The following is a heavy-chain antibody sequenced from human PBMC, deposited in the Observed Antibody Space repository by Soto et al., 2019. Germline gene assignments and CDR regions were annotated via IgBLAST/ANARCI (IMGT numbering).Heavy chain of an antibody. V-gene: IGHV1-2*02. Sequence: ASVKVSCKASGYTFTGYYMHWVRQAPGQGLEWMGWINPNSGGTNYAQKFQGRVTMTKDTSISTAYMELSRLRSDDTAVYYCARVPWDILTGYYPKSQLGSDPWGPGTLVTVSS. CDR3: ARVPWDILTGYYPKSQLGSDP. D-gene: IGHD3-9*01. CDR1: GYTFTGYY. J-gene: IGHJ5*02. CDR2: INPNSGGT.